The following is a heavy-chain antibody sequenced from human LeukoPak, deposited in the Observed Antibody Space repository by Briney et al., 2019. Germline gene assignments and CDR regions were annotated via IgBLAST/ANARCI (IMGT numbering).Heavy chain of an antibody. CDR3: ARYGGDSRCFDY. Sequence: SETLSLTCTVSGGSISSGNYYWSWIRQHPGKGLEWIGFIYYSDSTYQNPSLRSRVTISVDTSKNQFSLKLSSVTAADTAVYYCARYGGDSRCFDYWGQGTLVAVSS. CDR1: GGSISSGNYY. J-gene: IGHJ4*02. CDR2: IYYSDST. V-gene: IGHV4-31*03. D-gene: IGHD4-23*01.